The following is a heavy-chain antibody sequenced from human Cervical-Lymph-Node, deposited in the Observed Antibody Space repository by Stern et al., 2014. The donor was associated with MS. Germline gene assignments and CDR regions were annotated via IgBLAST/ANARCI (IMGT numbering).Heavy chain of an antibody. CDR1: GFIFSDYY. D-gene: IGHD3-10*01. Sequence: VQLVASGGGLVRPGGSLRLSCAASGFIFSDYYMTWIRQAPGKGLEWISYISSRDGTIYYADSVKGRFTISRDNANNSLFLQMNSLRSEDTAVYYCARAAGSADDFWGQGTLVIVSS. V-gene: IGHV3-11*01. CDR2: ISSRDGTI. CDR3: ARAAGSADDF. J-gene: IGHJ4*02.